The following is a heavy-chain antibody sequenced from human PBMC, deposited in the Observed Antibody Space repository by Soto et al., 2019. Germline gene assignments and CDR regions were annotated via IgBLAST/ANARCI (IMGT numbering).Heavy chain of an antibody. CDR2: IWSDGSYK. CDR1: GVTFRTYG. V-gene: IGHV3-33*08. J-gene: IGHJ4*01. Sequence: GGSLRLSCAASGVTFRTYGMHWVRQAPGKGLEWVAVIWSDGSYKIYADSVKGRFTISRDNSKNTLYLQLNSLRVEDTAVYYCATDARSTSFDYWGHGTLVTVSS. CDR3: ATDARSTSFDY.